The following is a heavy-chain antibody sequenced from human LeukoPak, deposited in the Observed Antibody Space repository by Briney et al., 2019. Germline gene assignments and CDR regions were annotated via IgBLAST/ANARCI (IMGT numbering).Heavy chain of an antibody. CDR1: GASISSTGYY. D-gene: IGHD2-8*01. Sequence: SETLSLTYTVSGASISSTGYYWGWIRQPPGKGLEWIGTISYSGSTHYNPSLERRLTISVDTSKNQFSLRLSSVTAADTAVYFCARRRGVHCYYYYMGVWGRGTTVIVSS. CDR3: ARRRGVHCYYYYMGV. V-gene: IGHV4-39*01. CDR2: ISYSGST. J-gene: IGHJ6*03.